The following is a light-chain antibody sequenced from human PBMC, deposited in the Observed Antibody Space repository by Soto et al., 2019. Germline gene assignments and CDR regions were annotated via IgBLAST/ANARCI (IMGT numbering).Light chain of an antibody. CDR1: QSVSSY. CDR3: QQRSNWPRT. J-gene: IGKJ1*01. CDR2: DAS. Sequence: EMVLTQSPATLSLSPGERATLSCRASQSVSSYLAWYQQKPGQTPRLLIYDASNRATGIPARFSGSGSGTDFTLTISSLEPGDFAVYYCQQRSNWPRTFGQGTKVEIK. V-gene: IGKV3-11*01.